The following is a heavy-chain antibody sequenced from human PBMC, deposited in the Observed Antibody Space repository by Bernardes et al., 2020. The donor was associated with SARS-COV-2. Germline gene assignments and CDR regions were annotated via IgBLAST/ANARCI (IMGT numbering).Heavy chain of an antibody. CDR1: GGSLSSSSYY. V-gene: IGHV4-39*01. CDR3: VGSSCGIDCYIGGLRSWDYGMD. CDR2: MYNSGST. Sequence: SETLSLTCSVSGGSLSSSSYYWGWIRQPPGKGLEWIGTMYNSGSTYHNPSLKSRASISIDTSKNQVSLRLQSVTAADTAVYYCVGSSCGIDCYIGGLRSWDYGMD. J-gene: IGHJ6*01. D-gene: IGHD2-21*02.